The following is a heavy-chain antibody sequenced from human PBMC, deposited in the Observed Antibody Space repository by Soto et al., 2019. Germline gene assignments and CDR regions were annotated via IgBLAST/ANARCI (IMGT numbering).Heavy chain of an antibody. D-gene: IGHD2-2*01. V-gene: IGHV3-23*01. CDR1: GFTVSSNY. J-gene: IGHJ3*02. CDR3: AKDGLQYCSSTSCYDPDDAFDI. CDR2: ISGSGGST. Sequence: GGSLRLSCAASGFTVSSNYMSWVRQAPGKGLEWVSAISGSGGSTYYADSVKGRFTISRDNSKNTLYLQMNSLRAEDTAVYYCAKDGLQYCSSTSCYDPDDAFDIWGQGTMVTVSS.